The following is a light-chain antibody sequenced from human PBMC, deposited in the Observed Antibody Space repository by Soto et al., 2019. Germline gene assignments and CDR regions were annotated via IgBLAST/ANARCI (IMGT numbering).Light chain of an antibody. CDR2: AVT. CDR1: SSDVGGYNY. CDR3: SSYTSSSTL. J-gene: IGLJ1*01. Sequence: QSALTQHASVSGSPGQSITISCTGTSSDVGGYNYVSWYQQHPGKAPTLMIYAVTDRPSGVSSRFSGSKSGNTASLTISGLQAEDEADYYCSSYTSSSTLFGNGTKLTVL. V-gene: IGLV2-14*01.